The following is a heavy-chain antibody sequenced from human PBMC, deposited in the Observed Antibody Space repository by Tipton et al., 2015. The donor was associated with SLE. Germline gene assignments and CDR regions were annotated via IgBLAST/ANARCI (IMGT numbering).Heavy chain of an antibody. J-gene: IGHJ4*02. CDR3: ARVGVYGDRVDY. D-gene: IGHD4-17*01. CDR1: GGSISSHY. Sequence: LRLSCTVSGGSISSHYWSWIRQPPGKGLEWIGYIYYSGSTNYNPSLKSRVTISVDTSKNQFSLKLSSVTAADTAVYYCARVGVYGDRVDYWGQGTLVTVSS. V-gene: IGHV4-59*11. CDR2: IYYSGST.